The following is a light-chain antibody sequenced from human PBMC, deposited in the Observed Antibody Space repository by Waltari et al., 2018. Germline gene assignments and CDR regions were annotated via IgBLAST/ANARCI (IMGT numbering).Light chain of an antibody. Sequence: DVVMPRYPLSLTVTLGQPASISCRSSQGLIHSDGNTYLNWFQQGPGQSPRRLIYKVFNRESGVPDRFSGSGSGTDFTLKISRVEAEDVGFYYCMQSTQWPRTFGQGTKVQIK. V-gene: IGKV2-30*02. CDR1: QGLIHSDGNTY. J-gene: IGKJ1*01. CDR3: MQSTQWPRT. CDR2: KVF.